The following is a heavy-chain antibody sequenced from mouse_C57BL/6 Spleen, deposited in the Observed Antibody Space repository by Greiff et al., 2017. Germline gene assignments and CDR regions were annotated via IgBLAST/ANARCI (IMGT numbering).Heavy chain of an antibody. Sequence: VQLQQPGAELVKPGASVKLSCKASGYTFTSYWMHWVKQRPGQGLEWIGMIHPTSGSTNYNEKFKSKATLTVDKSSITAYMQLSILTSEDSAVYYCASVTNFDYWGQGTTLTVSS. V-gene: IGHV1-64*01. D-gene: IGHD2-1*01. CDR1: GYTFTSYW. CDR3: ASVTNFDY. CDR2: IHPTSGST. J-gene: IGHJ2*01.